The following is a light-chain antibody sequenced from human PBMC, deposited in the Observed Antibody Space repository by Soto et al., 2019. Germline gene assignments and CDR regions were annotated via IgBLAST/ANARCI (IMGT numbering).Light chain of an antibody. V-gene: IGKV3-15*01. J-gene: IGKJ2*01. Sequence: VMTQSPATLSVSPGERATLSCRASQSVSTNLAWYQQKPCQAPRLLIYGASTRATNIPARFRGSGSGTEFTSTLSTLQSEDSAVYYCLQYDNWPPYTFCQGTKLEIK. CDR1: QSVSTN. CDR3: LQYDNWPPYT. CDR2: GAS.